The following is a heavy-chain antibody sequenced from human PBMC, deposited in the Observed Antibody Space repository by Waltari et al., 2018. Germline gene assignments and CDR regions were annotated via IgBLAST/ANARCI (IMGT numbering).Heavy chain of an antibody. CDR3: TTLDAPWGG. V-gene: IGHV3-15*01. J-gene: IGHJ4*02. Sequence: EVQMVESGGGLVKPGESLRLSCAASGFTFTPAWLTWVRQAPGKGLELVGRIKSKNDGEITGFAAPVKGRFTISRYDSKNTVYLQMTRLKTEDTAVYYCTTLDAPWGGWGQGTLVTVSS. D-gene: IGHD7-27*01. CDR2: IKSKNDGEIT. CDR1: GFTFTPAW.